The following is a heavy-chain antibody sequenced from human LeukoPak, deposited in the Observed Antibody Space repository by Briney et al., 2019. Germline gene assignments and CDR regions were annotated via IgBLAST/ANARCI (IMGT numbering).Heavy chain of an antibody. Sequence: SETLSLTCTVSGGSVSSGGYYWSWIRQHPGKGLGWIGYIYYSGSTFYNPSLQSRVTISVDTSKNQFSLKLSSVTAADTAVYYYARDPTDYGDYYYYGMDVWGQGTTVTVSS. CDR1: GGSVSSGGYY. V-gene: IGHV4-31*03. CDR3: ARDPTDYGDYYYYGMDV. J-gene: IGHJ6*02. CDR2: IYYSGST. D-gene: IGHD4-17*01.